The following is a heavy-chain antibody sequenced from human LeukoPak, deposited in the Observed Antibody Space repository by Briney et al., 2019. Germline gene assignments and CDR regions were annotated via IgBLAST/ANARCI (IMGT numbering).Heavy chain of an antibody. CDR3: AREELRLGDY. D-gene: IGHD1-7*01. Sequence: SQTLSLTCAISGDSFSSNSAAWNWIRQSPSRGLEWLGRTYYRSKWYNEYALSVQSRITINPDTSENQFSLQLNSVTPEDTAVYYCAREELRLGDYWGQGTLVTVSS. CDR1: GDSFSSNSAA. J-gene: IGHJ4*02. CDR2: TYYRSKWYN. V-gene: IGHV6-1*01.